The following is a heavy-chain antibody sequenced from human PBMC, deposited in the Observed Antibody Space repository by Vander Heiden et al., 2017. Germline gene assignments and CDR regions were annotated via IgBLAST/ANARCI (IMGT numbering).Heavy chain of an antibody. V-gene: IGHV3-23*01. CDR2: ISGSDTGT. CDR1: GFPFSSYA. CDR3: AKDRGPYYYGSGNYFN. J-gene: IGHJ4*02. Sequence: EVQLLESGGGLVQPGGSLRLSCAASGFPFSSYAMSWVRQAPGKGLEWVSAISGSDTGTYYPDSVKGRFTISRDNSKHTLYLQMNSLRAEDTAVYYCAKDRGPYYYGSGNYFNWGQGTLVTVSS. D-gene: IGHD3-10*01.